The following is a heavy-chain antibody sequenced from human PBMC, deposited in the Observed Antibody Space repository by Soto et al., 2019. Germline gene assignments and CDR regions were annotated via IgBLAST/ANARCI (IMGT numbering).Heavy chain of an antibody. Sequence: PGGSLRLSCAASRFTFSSYAMSWVRQAPGKGLEWVSAISGSGDSTYYADSVKGRFTISRDNSKNTLYLQMNSLRAEDTAVYYWANEAAIVGTGYFCNWGLESLVTVAS. J-gene: IGHJ4*02. CDR2: ISGSGDST. V-gene: IGHV3-23*01. CDR1: RFTFSSYA. CDR3: ANEAAIVGTGYFCN. D-gene: IGHD6-13*01.